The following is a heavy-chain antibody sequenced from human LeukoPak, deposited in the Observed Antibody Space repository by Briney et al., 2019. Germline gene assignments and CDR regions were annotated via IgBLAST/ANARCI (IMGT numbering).Heavy chain of an antibody. V-gene: IGHV4-34*01. CDR2: INHSGST. CDR3: ARVWGSGTFDY. J-gene: IGHJ4*02. D-gene: IGHD3-16*01. CDR1: GGSFSGYY. Sequence: SETLFLTCAVYGGSFSGYYWSWIRQPPGKGLEWIGEINHSGSTNYNPSLKSRVTISVDTSKNQFSLKLSSVTAADTAVYYCARVWGSGTFDYWGQGTLVTVSS.